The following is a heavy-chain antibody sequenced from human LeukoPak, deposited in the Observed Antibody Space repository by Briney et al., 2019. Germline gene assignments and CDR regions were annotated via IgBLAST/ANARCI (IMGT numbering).Heavy chain of an antibody. CDR1: GGSISSYY. J-gene: IGHJ6*03. Sequence: ETSETLSLTCTVSGGSISSYYWSWIRQPPGKGLEWIGSFYYSGSTYYNPSLKSRVTISLDTSKNQFSLKLSSVTAADTAVYYCSRVVRDGYNRNYDYYMDVWGKGTTVTVSS. CDR3: SRVVRDGYNRNYDYYMDV. D-gene: IGHD5-24*01. V-gene: IGHV4-39*07. CDR2: FYYSGST.